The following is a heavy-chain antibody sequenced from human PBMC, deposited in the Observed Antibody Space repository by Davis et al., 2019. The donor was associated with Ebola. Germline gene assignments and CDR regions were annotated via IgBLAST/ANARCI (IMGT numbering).Heavy chain of an antibody. CDR3: ASDLGHFV. J-gene: IGHJ6*04. V-gene: IGHV4-30-2*01. CDR1: GGSIRRGGYS. Sequence: SQTLSLTCAVSGGSIRRGGYSWSWIRQPPGKGLEWIGYIYHSGSTYYNPSLKSRVTISVDRSKNQFSLKLSSVTAADTAVYYCASDLGHFVWGKGTTVTVSS. CDR2: IYHSGST.